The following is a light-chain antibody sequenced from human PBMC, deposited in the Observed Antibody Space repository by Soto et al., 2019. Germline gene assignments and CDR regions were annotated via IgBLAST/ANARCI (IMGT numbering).Light chain of an antibody. CDR1: QDITNY. V-gene: IGKV1-39*01. CDR3: QQSYSMPLT. CDR2: AAT. J-gene: IGKJ5*01. Sequence: DIQMTQSPSSLSASVGDRVSITCRASQDITNYLSWYQSKPGKAPKLLIFAATRVQSGVPSRFSGRGSGSEFTLIISSXQREDFATYFCQQSYSMPLTFGQGTRLEIK.